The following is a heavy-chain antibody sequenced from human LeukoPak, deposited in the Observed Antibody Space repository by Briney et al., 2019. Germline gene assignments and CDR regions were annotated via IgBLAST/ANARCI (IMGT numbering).Heavy chain of an antibody. CDR3: ANSPSIAAAGTHY. CDR1: GFTFSSYG. Sequence: GGSLRLSCAASGFTFSSYGMHWVRQAPGKGLEWVAVISYDGSNKYYVDSVKGRFTISRDNSKNTLYLQMNSLRAEDTAVYYCANSPSIAAAGTHYWGQGTLVTVSS. V-gene: IGHV3-30*18. D-gene: IGHD6-13*01. CDR2: ISYDGSNK. J-gene: IGHJ4*02.